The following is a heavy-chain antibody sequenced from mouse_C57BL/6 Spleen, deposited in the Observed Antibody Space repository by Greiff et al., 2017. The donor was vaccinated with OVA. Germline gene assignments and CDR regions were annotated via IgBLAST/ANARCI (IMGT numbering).Heavy chain of an antibody. J-gene: IGHJ3*01. CDR3: ARSHGSSSWFAY. Sequence: QVQLQQPGAELVKPGASVKLSCKASGYTFTSYWMHWVKQRPGQGLEWIGMIHPNSGSTNYNEKFKSKATLTVDKSSSTAYMQLSSLTSEDSAGDCCARSHGSSSWFAYWGQGTLVTVSA. D-gene: IGHD1-1*01. CDR1: GYTFTSYW. V-gene: IGHV1-64*01. CDR2: IHPNSGST.